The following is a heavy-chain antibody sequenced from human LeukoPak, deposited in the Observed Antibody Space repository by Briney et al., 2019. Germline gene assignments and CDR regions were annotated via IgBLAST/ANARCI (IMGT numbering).Heavy chain of an antibody. CDR1: GGSISSYY. V-gene: IGHV4-4*07. Sequence: PSETLSLTCTVSGGSISSYYWSWIRQTAGKGLEWIGRIYTSGSPNYNPSLKSRVTMSVDTSKNQFSLKLSSVTAADTAVYYCARARYCTSPSCPYYYYYYMDVWGKEQTVTVSS. CDR3: ARARYCTSPSCPYYYYYYMDV. CDR2: IYTSGSP. D-gene: IGHD2-2*01. J-gene: IGHJ6*03.